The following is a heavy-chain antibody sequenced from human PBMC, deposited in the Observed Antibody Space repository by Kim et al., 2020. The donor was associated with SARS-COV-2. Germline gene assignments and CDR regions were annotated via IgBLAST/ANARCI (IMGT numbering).Heavy chain of an antibody. J-gene: IGHJ6*02. V-gene: IGHV1-69*13. CDR3: ARQEIVVGVGTVLHYYGMDV. D-gene: IGHD2-15*01. Sequence: SVKVSCKASGDTFSSSAIHWVRQAPGQGLEWMGGIIPIFGTTSYAQKFRGRVTIIADEKTDTVDMELSSLRSDDTAVYYCARQEIVVGVGTVLHYYGMDVWGQGTTVTVSS. CDR1: GDTFSSSA. CDR2: IIPIFGTT.